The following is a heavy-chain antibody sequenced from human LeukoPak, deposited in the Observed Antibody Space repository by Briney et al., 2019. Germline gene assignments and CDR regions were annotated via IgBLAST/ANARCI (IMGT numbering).Heavy chain of an antibody. CDR1: GYTFTSYY. V-gene: IGHV1-46*03. J-gene: IGHJ4*02. D-gene: IGHD6-19*01. CDR3: AREASGWQTDY. CDR2: INPSGGST. Sequence: GASVKVSCKASGYTFTSYYMHWVRQAPGQGLEWMGIINPSGGSTSYAQEFQGRVTMTRDTSTSTVYMELSSLRSEDTAVYYCAREASGWQTDYWGQGTLVTVSS.